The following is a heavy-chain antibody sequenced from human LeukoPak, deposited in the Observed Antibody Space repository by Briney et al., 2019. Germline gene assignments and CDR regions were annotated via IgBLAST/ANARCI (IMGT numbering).Heavy chain of an antibody. CDR1: GGTFSSYA. V-gene: IGHV1-69*05. D-gene: IGHD7-27*01. CDR3: ARDLMGIGRYYFDY. J-gene: IGHJ4*02. Sequence: ASVKVSCKASGGTFSSYAISWVRQAPGQGLGWMGGIIPIFGTANYAQKFQGRVTITTDESTSTAYMELSSLRSEDTAVYYCARDLMGIGRYYFDYWGQGTLVTVSS. CDR2: IIPIFGTA.